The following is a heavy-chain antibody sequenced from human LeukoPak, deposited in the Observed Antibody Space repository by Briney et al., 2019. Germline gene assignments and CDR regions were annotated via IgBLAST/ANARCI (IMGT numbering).Heavy chain of an antibody. CDR2: IYHSGST. CDR1: GGSISSGGYY. CDR3: ARELRDVWGSYRPFYYFDY. Sequence: SETLSLTCTVSGGSISSGGYYWSWIRQPPGKGLEWIGYIYHSGSTYYNPSLKSRVTISVDRSKNQFSLKLSSVTAADTAVYYCARELRDVWGSYRPFYYFDYWGQGTLVTVSS. V-gene: IGHV4-30-2*01. J-gene: IGHJ4*02. D-gene: IGHD3-16*02.